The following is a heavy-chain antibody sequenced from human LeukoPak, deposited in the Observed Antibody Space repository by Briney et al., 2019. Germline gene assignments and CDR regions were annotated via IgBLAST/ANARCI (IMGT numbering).Heavy chain of an antibody. D-gene: IGHD3/OR15-3a*01. CDR2: INDSGST. CDR3: ARQTGSGLFTLP. J-gene: IGHJ4*02. CDR1: GASFSGYY. Sequence: SETLSLTCAVYGASFSGYYWVWIRQPPGKGLEWIGEINDSGSTKYNPSVWSRVTISVDTSKNQFSLRLTSVTATDTAMYYCARQTGSGLFTLPGGQGTLVTVSS. V-gene: IGHV4-34*01.